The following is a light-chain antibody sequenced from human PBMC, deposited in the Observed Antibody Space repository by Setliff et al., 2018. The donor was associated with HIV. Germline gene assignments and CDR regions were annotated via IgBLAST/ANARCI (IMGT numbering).Light chain of an antibody. CDR1: SSDVGGYNY. J-gene: IGLJ2*01. CDR2: DVT. Sequence: QSVLTQPASVSGSPGQSITISCTGTSSDVGGYNYVSWYQQHPGKAPKLMIYDVTKRPSGVPDRFSGSKSGNTASLTVSGLQVEDEADYYCSSYGGTNNLLFGGGNKVTVL. CDR3: SSYGGTNNLL. V-gene: IGLV2-8*01.